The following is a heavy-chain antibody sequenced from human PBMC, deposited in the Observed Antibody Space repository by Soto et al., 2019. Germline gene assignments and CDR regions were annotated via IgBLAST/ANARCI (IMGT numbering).Heavy chain of an antibody. CDR1: GGSISSGDYY. V-gene: IGHV4-30-4*01. Sequence: QVQLQESGPGLVKPSQTLSLTCTVSGGSISSGDYYWSWIRQPPGKGLEWIGYIYYSGSTYYNPSLKSRVTISVDTSKNQFSLKLSSVTAADTAVYYCARGVMITFGGVIVDPRPFDYWGQGTLVTVSS. D-gene: IGHD3-16*02. CDR2: IYYSGST. CDR3: ARGVMITFGGVIVDPRPFDY. J-gene: IGHJ4*02.